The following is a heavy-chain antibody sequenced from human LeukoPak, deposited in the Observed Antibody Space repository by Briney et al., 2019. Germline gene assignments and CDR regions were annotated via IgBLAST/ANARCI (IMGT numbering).Heavy chain of an antibody. V-gene: IGHV3-23*01. J-gene: IGHJ3*02. CDR3: ARGTEGSGSYWRRAFDI. D-gene: IGHD1-26*01. CDR2: ISGSSVST. CDR1: GFTFSSYA. Sequence: GGSLRLSCAASGFTFSSYAMSWVRQAPGKGLEWVSAISGSSVSTYYADSVKGRFTISRDNSKNTLYLQMNSLRAEDTAVYYCARGTEGSGSYWRRAFDIWGQGTMVTVSS.